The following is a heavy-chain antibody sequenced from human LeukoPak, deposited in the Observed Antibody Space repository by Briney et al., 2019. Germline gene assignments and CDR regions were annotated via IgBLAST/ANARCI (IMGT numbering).Heavy chain of an antibody. D-gene: IGHD5-24*01. Sequence: PGGSLRLSCAVSGLTFRSFWMSWVRQAPGKGLEWVANINQDGSEKYFVDSVKGRFTISRDNSKNSLHLQMNTLRAEDTALYYCARERDGRFFDSWGQGTLVTASS. J-gene: IGHJ4*02. CDR1: GLTFRSFW. V-gene: IGHV3-7*01. CDR2: INQDGSEK. CDR3: ARERDGRFFDS.